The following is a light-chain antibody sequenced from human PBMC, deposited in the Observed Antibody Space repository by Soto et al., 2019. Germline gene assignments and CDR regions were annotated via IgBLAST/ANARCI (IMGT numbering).Light chain of an antibody. V-gene: IGLV2-14*03. CDR1: SSDVGGYNY. J-gene: IGLJ2*01. Sequence: QSALTQPASVSGSPGQSIAISCTGTSSDVGGYNYVSWYQQHPGKAPKLIIYDVSSRPSGVSDRFSGSKSVHTASLTISGLQAEDEADYYCSSYTSSSTLVFGGGTKLTGL. CDR3: SSYTSSSTLV. CDR2: DVS.